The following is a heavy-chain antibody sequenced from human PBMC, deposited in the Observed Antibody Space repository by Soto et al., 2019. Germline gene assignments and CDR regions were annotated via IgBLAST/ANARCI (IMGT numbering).Heavy chain of an antibody. CDR1: GFIFDNYG. D-gene: IGHD5-18*01. CDR3: AGDLKREYNYGSLHH. Sequence: QVQLVESGGGVVQPGRSLRLSCAASGFIFDNYGMHWVRQAPGKGLEWVALISDDGSYKYYADSVKGRFTISRDNSKNTLYLQMNSLRAEDTAVYYCAGDLKREYNYGSLHHWGQGTLVTVSS. J-gene: IGHJ1*01. V-gene: IGHV3-30*03. CDR2: ISDDGSYK.